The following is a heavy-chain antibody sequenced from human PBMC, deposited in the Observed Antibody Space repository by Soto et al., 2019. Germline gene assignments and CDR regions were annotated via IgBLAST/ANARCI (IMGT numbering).Heavy chain of an antibody. V-gene: IGHV4-59*01. CDR2: AYYSGDT. J-gene: IGHJ5*02. D-gene: IGHD2-8*01. CDR1: GGSISRYY. Sequence: SETLSLTCSVSGGSISRYYLSWIRQPPGTGLEWIGYAYYSGDTGYNPSLQSRVTMAVDTSKNQASLKLTSVTAADTAVYYCARDRSTYGGGGTGEVKENWFDPWGQGALVTVSS. CDR3: ARDRSTYGGGGTGEVKENWFDP.